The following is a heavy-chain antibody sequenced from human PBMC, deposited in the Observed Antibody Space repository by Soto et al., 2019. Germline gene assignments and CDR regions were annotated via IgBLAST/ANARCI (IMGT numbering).Heavy chain of an antibody. CDR3: ATLADYFGSGSFPSYFDY. D-gene: IGHD3-10*01. V-gene: IGHV1-18*01. J-gene: IGHJ4*02. CDR2: ISAYNGNT. CDR1: GYTFTSYG. Sequence: ASVKVSCKASGYTFTSYGISWVRQAPGQGLEWMGWISAYNGNTNYAQKLQGRVTMTKDTSTDTAYMELSSLRSEDTAVYYCATLADYFGSGSFPSYFDYWGQGTLVTVSS.